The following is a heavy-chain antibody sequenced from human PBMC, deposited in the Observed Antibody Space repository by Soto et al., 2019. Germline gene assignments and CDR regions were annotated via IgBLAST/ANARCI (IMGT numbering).Heavy chain of an antibody. CDR2: IYYSGST. CDR3: ARDRAVSRHGSGPGGMDV. J-gene: IGHJ6*02. V-gene: IGHV4-31*03. Sequence: QVQLQESGPGLVKPSQTLSLTCTVSGGSISSGGYYWSWIRQHPGKGLEWIGYIYYSGSTYYNPSLKSRVTISVDTSKNQFSLKLRSVTAADTAVYYCARDRAVSRHGSGPGGMDVWGQGTTVTVSS. CDR1: GGSISSGGYY. D-gene: IGHD3-10*01.